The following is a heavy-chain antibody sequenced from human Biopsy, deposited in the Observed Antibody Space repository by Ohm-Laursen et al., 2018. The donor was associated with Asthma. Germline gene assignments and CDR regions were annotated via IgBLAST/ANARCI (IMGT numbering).Heavy chain of an antibody. D-gene: IGHD6-19*01. J-gene: IGHJ6*02. CDR3: AKIYDRLVLYGMDV. Sequence: SDILSLTCTVSGGSIISSSWWSWVRQTPGKGLEWIGEIYHSGPTNYNPSLKSRVTISVDKSKNQFSLKLTSVTAADTAVYYCAKIYDRLVLYGMDVWGQGTTVTVSS. V-gene: IGHV4-4*02. CDR2: IYHSGPT. CDR1: GGSIISSSW.